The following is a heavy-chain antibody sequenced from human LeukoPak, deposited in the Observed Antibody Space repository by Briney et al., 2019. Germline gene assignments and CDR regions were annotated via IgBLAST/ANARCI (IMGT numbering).Heavy chain of an antibody. CDR1: GGSISSSSYY. J-gene: IGHJ4*02. D-gene: IGHD6-13*01. Sequence: PSETLSLTCTVSGGSISSSSYYWGWIRQPPGKGLEWIGSIYYSGTTYYNPSLKSRVTISVDTSKNQFSLKLSSVTAADTAVYYCARVFKQQLTNWGQGTLVTVSS. CDR2: IYYSGTT. CDR3: ARVFKQQLTN. V-gene: IGHV4-39*01.